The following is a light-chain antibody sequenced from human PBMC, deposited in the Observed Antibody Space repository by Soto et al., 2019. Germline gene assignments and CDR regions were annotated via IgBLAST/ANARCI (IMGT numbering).Light chain of an antibody. CDR2: GSS. CDR3: QKYGSSPSWT. Sequence: EIVLTQSPGTLSLSPGERATLSCRASQSVSSSYLAWYQQNPGQAPRLLIYGSSSRATVIPDRFSGSGSGTDFTLTVSRLEPEDFAVYYCQKYGSSPSWTFGQGTTVEIK. J-gene: IGKJ1*01. CDR1: QSVSSSY. V-gene: IGKV3-20*01.